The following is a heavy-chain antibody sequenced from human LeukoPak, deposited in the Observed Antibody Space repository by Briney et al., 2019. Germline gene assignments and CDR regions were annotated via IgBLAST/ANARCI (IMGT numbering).Heavy chain of an antibody. CDR1: GGSISSYY. J-gene: IGHJ3*02. CDR3: ARRQAPEKYYDFWSGYSDAFDI. Sequence: SETLSLTCTVSGGSISSYYWSWIRQPPGKGLEWIGYIYYSGSTNYNPSLKSRVTISVDTSKNQFSLKLSPVTAADTAVYYCARRQAPEKYYDFWSGYSDAFDIWGQGTMVTVSS. V-gene: IGHV4-59*01. D-gene: IGHD3-3*01. CDR2: IYYSGST.